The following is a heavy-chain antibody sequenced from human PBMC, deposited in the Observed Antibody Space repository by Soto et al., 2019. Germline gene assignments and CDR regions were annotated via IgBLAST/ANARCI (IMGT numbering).Heavy chain of an antibody. Sequence: ESGGGAVQPGRSLRLSCAASGFTFSSYGMNWVRQAPGKGLEWVAVIWFDGSNKYYADSVRGRFTISRDNSKNTVWLQMNSLRAEDTAVYYCARESGGRQLDYWGQGTLVTVSA. J-gene: IGHJ4*02. V-gene: IGHV3-33*01. D-gene: IGHD6-19*01. CDR2: IWFDGSNK. CDR3: ARESGGRQLDY. CDR1: GFTFSSYG.